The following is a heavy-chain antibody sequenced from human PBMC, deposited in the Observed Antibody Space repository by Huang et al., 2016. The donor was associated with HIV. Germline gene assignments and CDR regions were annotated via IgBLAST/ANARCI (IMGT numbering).Heavy chain of an antibody. CDR2: RGHEGNNN. CDR3: VKETVQWLVTY. V-gene: IGHV3-30*02. Sequence: QVQVVESGGGVVQPGGSLRLSCAASGFTFSGYGMHWVRQAPGKGLEWVALRGHEGNNNYYADSVKGRFTVSRDTSKNTLYLHMNSLRPADTAVYYCVKETVQWLVTYWGQGTLVTVSS. D-gene: IGHD6-19*01. J-gene: IGHJ4*02. CDR1: GFTFSGYG.